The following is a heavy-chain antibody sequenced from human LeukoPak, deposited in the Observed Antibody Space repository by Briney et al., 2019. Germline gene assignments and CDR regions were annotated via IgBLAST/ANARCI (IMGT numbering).Heavy chain of an antibody. V-gene: IGHV3-21*01. Sequence: GGSLRLSCAASGFTFSGYSMNWVRQAPGKGLEWVSFISTSSNYIYYADSVKGRFTISRDNAKNPLYLQMNSLRAEDTAVYYCARELYSSSSRWFDPWGQGTLVTVSS. CDR2: ISTSSNYI. CDR1: GFTFSGYS. J-gene: IGHJ5*02. CDR3: ARELYSSSSRWFDP. D-gene: IGHD6-6*01.